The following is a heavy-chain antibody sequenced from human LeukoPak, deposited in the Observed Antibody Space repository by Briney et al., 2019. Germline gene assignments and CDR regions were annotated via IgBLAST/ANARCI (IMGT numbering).Heavy chain of an antibody. J-gene: IGHJ4*02. CDR2: ISISGSTR. CDR3: ARVTTGGYYNC. CDR1: GVTFSSYE. Sequence: GSLRLSCAASGVTFSSYEMNWVRQAPGEGVEWVSYISISGSTRYYADSVKGRFTITRDDAKNSLYVQMNSLRVEDTAVYYCARVTTGGYYNCWGQGTLVTVSS. D-gene: IGHD3-22*01. V-gene: IGHV3-48*03.